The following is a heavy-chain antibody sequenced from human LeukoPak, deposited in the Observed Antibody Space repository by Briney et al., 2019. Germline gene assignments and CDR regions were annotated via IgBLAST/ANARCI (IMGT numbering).Heavy chain of an antibody. J-gene: IGHJ4*02. CDR2: IWYDGSNK. D-gene: IGHD5-18*01. Sequence: PGGSLRLSCAASGFTFSSYGMHWVRQAPGKGLEWVAVIWYDGSNKYYADSVKGRFTISRDNYKNTLYLQMNSLRAEDTAVYYCARDKGVGYSYGTFSDYWGQGTLVTVSS. V-gene: IGHV3-33*01. CDR1: GFTFSSYG. CDR3: ARDKGVGYSYGTFSDY.